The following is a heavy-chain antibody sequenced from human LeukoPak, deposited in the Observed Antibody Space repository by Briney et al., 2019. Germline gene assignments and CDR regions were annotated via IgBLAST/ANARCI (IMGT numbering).Heavy chain of an antibody. CDR3: ARQLYYDSSGYYWYFDL. CDR1: GGSISSSSYY. CDR2: IYFGGST. D-gene: IGHD3-22*01. Sequence: SETLSLTCTVSGGSISSSSYYWGWIRQPPGKGLEWIGTIYFGGSTYYNPSLKSRVTISVDTTKNQFSLKLRSVTAADTAVYYCARQLYYDSSGYYWYFDLWGRGTLVTVSS. V-gene: IGHV4-39*01. J-gene: IGHJ2*01.